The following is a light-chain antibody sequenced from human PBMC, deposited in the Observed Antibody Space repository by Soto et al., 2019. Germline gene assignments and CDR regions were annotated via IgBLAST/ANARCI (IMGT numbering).Light chain of an antibody. J-gene: IGKJ1*01. CDR3: QQYNRYSSWT. CDR1: EGISSY. Sequence: DIQMTQSPSSLSASVGDRVTMTCRASEGISSYLNWYQQQPGKAPKLLIYAAYSLQSGVPSRFSGSGSGTEFTLTISSLQPDDFATYYCQQYNRYSSWTFGQGTKVDIK. CDR2: AAY. V-gene: IGKV1-16*01.